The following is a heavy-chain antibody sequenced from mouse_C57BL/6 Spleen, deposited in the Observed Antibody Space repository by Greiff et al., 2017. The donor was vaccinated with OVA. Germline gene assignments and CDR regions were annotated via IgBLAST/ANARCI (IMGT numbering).Heavy chain of an antibody. Sequence: QVQLQQPGTELVKPGASVKLSCKASGYTFTSYWMHWVKQRPGQGLEWIGNINPSNGGTNYNEKFKSKATLTVDKSSRPAYMQLSSLTSEDSAVYYCARSVNYYGSPAWFAYWGQGTLVTVSA. CDR1: GYTFTSYW. D-gene: IGHD1-1*01. CDR2: INPSNGGT. J-gene: IGHJ3*01. V-gene: IGHV1-53*01. CDR3: ARSVNYYGSPAWFAY.